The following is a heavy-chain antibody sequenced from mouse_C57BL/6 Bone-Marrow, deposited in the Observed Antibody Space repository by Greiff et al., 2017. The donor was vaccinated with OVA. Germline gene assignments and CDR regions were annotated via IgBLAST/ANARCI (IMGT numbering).Heavy chain of an antibody. CDR1: GYSFTSYY. Sequence: QVQLQQSGPELVQPGASVKISCKASGYSFTSYYIHWVRQRPGQGLEWVGWIYPGGGNTKYNETFKGKATLTADTSSRTAYLQISSLTSEDSAVYYCAKNLVSWDYWGQGTSVTVSS. J-gene: IGHJ4*01. V-gene: IGHV1-66*01. CDR3: AKNLVSWDY. D-gene: IGHD2-1*01. CDR2: IYPGGGNT.